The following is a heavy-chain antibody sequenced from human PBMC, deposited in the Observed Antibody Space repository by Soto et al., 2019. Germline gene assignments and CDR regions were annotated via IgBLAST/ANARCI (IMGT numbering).Heavy chain of an antibody. J-gene: IGHJ4*02. CDR2: IWYDGSDK. Sequence: GGSLRLSCAASGLTFSSYGMHWVRQAPGKGLEWVAVIWYDGSDKYYADSVKGRFTISRDNSKNTLYLQMNSLRAEDTAVYYCALSWYSYYFDLWGQGTLVTVSS. V-gene: IGHV3-33*08. CDR1: GLTFSSYG. CDR3: ALSWYSYYFDL. D-gene: IGHD1-1*01.